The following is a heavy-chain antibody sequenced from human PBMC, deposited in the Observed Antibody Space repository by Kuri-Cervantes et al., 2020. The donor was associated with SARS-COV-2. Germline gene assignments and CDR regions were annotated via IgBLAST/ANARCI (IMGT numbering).Heavy chain of an antibody. V-gene: IGHV1-69*06. CDR2: IIPIFGTA. Sequence: SVKVFCKASGGTFSTYDINWLRHAPGQGLEWMGGIIPIFGTANYAQRFQGRVTITADKPTTNAYMELSSLRSEETAIYYCARVSPLVGVTSWNAFDVWGQGTLVTVSS. CDR3: ARVSPLVGVTSWNAFDV. CDR1: GGTFSTYD. J-gene: IGHJ3*01. D-gene: IGHD1-26*01.